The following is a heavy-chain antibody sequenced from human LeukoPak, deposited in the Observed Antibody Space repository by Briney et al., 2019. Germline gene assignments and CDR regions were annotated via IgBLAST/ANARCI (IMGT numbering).Heavy chain of an antibody. J-gene: IGHJ4*02. CDR1: VGSISIYY. Sequence: SETLSLTCTVSVGSISIYYWSWIRQPPGKGLEWIGYIYHSGSTNYNPSLESRVTISVDTSKNQFSLKLSSVTAADTAVYYCARDRDSSGYYYAFDYWGQGTLVTVSS. CDR3: ARDRDSSGYYYAFDY. CDR2: IYHSGST. D-gene: IGHD3-22*01. V-gene: IGHV4-59*01.